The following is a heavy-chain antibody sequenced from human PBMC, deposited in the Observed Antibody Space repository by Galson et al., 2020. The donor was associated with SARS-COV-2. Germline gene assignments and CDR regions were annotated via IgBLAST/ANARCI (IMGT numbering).Heavy chain of an antibody. CDR3: ARDKNSSGSYWQFFDY. CDR1: GYTFTAYF. V-gene: IGHV1-2*02. J-gene: IGHJ4*02. D-gene: IGHD3-22*01. CDR2: INPYTGDT. Sequence: ASVKVSCKTSGYTFTAYFLHWVRQAPGQGPEWVGWINPYTGDTNLARKFQGRVTLTRDTSSKTAYLELSQLRSDDTAVYFCARDKNSSGSYWQFFDYWGQGSLVTVSS.